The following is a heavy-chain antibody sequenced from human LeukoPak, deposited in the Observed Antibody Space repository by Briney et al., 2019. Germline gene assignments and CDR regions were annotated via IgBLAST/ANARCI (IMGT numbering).Heavy chain of an antibody. CDR1: GGSFSGYY. J-gene: IGHJ6*03. CDR3: ASIAARWGYYYYYMDV. V-gene: IGHV4-34*01. CDR2: INHSGST. Sequence: SETLSLTCAVYGGSFSGYYWSWIRQPPGKGLEWIGEINHSGSTNYNPSLKSRVTISVDTSKNQFSLKLSSVTAADTAVYYCASIAARWGYYYYYMDVWGKGTTVTVSS. D-gene: IGHD6-6*01.